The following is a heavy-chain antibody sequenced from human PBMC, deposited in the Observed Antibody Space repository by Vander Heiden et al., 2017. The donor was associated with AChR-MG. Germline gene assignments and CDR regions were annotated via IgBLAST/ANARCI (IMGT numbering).Heavy chain of an antibody. CDR1: GFTFTNYA. J-gene: IGHJ5*02. Sequence: EVQLLESGGTLVQPGGSLSLSCAASGFTFTNYAMGWVRQGPGKGLEWVSAISGSGYNTYYADSVKGRFTISRDNSKNTLYLQMNSLRAEDTALYYCAKEVKFSGAFDPWGQGTLVTVSS. CDR2: ISGSGYNT. D-gene: IGHD7-27*01. CDR3: AKEVKFSGAFDP. V-gene: IGHV3-23*01.